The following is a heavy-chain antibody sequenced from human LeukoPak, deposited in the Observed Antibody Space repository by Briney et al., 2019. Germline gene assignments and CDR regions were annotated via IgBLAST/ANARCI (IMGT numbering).Heavy chain of an antibody. D-gene: IGHD3-3*01. Sequence: GGSLRRSGAGAGFTFSSYSMNWVRQAPGKGLEGGSSISSGSSYIWYADSVKGRFTISRDNAKHSLYLQMNSLRAEDTAVYYCARGAPPYSDFWSGYCTYWGQGTLVTVSS. CDR1: GFTFSSYS. CDR2: ISSGSSYI. V-gene: IGHV3-21*01. CDR3: ARGAPPYSDFWSGYCTY. J-gene: IGHJ4*02.